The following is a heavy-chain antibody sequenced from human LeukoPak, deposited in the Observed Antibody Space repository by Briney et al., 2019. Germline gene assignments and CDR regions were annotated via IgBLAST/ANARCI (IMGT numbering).Heavy chain of an antibody. Sequence: GGSLRLSCAASGFAFSAYEMNWVRQAPGKGLEWVSYIAGSDTTTYYADSVRGRFTISRDNAKSSLYLQMNSLRAEDTALYYCTTLGYHLDSWGQGTLVTVPS. CDR1: GFAFSAYE. J-gene: IGHJ4*02. D-gene: IGHD3-22*01. V-gene: IGHV3-48*03. CDR3: TTLGYHLDS. CDR2: IAGSDTTT.